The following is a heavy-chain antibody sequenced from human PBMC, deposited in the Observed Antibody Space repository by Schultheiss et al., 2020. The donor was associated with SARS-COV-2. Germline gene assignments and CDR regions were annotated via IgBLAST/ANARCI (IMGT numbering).Heavy chain of an antibody. V-gene: IGHV4-34*01. CDR3: ARDKPITIFGVDYGMDV. CDR1: GGSFSGYY. CDR2: IYYSGST. J-gene: IGHJ6*02. D-gene: IGHD3-3*01. Sequence: SETLSLTCAVYGGSFSGYYWSWIRQPPGKALEWIGYIYYSGSTSYNPSLKSRVTISVDTSQSQFSLKLSSVTAADTAVYYCARDKPITIFGVDYGMDVWGQGTTVTVSS.